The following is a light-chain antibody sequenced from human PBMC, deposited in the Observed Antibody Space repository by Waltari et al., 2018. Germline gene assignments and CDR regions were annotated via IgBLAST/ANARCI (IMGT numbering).Light chain of an antibody. Sequence: EIVLTQSPGTLSLSPGERATLSCRASQSVRSSYLAWYQQKPGQAPRLLIYGASSRATGVPDRFSGSGSGKDFTLTISRLEPEDFAVYYCQQYGSSPPYTFGQGTKLEIK. J-gene: IGKJ2*01. CDR3: QQYGSSPPYT. CDR1: QSVRSSY. V-gene: IGKV3-20*01. CDR2: GAS.